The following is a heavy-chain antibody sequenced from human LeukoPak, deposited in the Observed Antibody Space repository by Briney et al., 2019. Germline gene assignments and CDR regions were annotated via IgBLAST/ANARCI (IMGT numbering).Heavy chain of an antibody. V-gene: IGHV3-48*02. CDR2: ISSSSSTI. CDR3: AREDGTTAYYYYYGIDV. D-gene: IGHD1-7*01. CDR1: GFTFSSYS. Sequence: GGSLRLSCAASGFTFSSYSMNWVRQAPGKGLEWVSYISSSSSTIYYADSVKGRFTISRDNAKNSLYLQMNSLRDEDTAVYYCAREDGTTAYYYYYGIDVWGQGTTVTVSS. J-gene: IGHJ6*02.